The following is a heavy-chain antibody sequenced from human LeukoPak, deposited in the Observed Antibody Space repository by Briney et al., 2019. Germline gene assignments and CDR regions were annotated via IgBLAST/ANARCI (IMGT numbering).Heavy chain of an antibody. V-gene: IGHV1-18*01. Sequence: ASVKVSCKVSGYTFTIYGISWVRQAPGQGLEWMGWISGYNGNTNYAQKFLERVTITRDMSTSTTYMELSSLRSEDTAVYYCAAEKRLYCSGGACYPDAFDIWGQGTMVTVSS. CDR2: ISGYNGNT. CDR3: AAEKRLYCSGGACYPDAFDI. J-gene: IGHJ3*02. D-gene: IGHD2-15*01. CDR1: GYTFTIYG.